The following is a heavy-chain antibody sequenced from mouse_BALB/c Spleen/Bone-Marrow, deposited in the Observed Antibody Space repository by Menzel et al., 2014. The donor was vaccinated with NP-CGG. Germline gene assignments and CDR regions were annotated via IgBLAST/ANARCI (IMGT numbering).Heavy chain of an antibody. V-gene: IGHV1-7*01. Sequence: QVQLQQSGAELAKPGASVKMSCKASGYTFTVYWIHWVKQRPGQGLEWIGYINPSTAYTEYNQKFKDKATLTADKSSTTAYMQLSSLISEDSAVYYCALTTATPFAYWGQGTLVTVS. CDR1: GYTFTVYW. CDR2: INPSTAYT. CDR3: ALTTATPFAY. D-gene: IGHD1-2*01. J-gene: IGHJ3*01.